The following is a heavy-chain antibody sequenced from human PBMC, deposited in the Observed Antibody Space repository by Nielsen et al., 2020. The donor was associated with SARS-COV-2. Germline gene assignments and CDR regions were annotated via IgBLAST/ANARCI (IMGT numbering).Heavy chain of an antibody. V-gene: IGHV3-30-3*02. CDR2: ISYDGSNK. D-gene: IGHD6-13*01. CDR3: AKFRSWFYFDS. CDR1: GFTFSSYA. Sequence: GGSLRLSCAASGFTFSSYAMHWVRQAPGKGLEWVAVISYDGSNKYYADSVKGRFTISRDNSKNTLYLQMNSLRAEDTAVYYCAKFRSWFYFDSWGQGTLVTVSS. J-gene: IGHJ4*02.